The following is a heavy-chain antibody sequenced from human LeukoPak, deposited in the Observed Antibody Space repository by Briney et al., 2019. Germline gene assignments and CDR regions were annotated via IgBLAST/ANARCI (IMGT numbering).Heavy chain of an antibody. V-gene: IGHV1-69*01. CDR2: IIPIFGTA. CDR3: ARVLIVGPSQLGWFDP. CDR1: GGTFSSYA. D-gene: IGHD1-26*01. Sequence: GASVKLSCKASGGTFSSYAISWVRQATGQGLEWMGGIIPIFGTANYAQKFQGRVTITADESTSTAYMELSSLRSEDTAVYYCARVLIVGPSQLGWFDPWGQGTLVTVSS. J-gene: IGHJ5*02.